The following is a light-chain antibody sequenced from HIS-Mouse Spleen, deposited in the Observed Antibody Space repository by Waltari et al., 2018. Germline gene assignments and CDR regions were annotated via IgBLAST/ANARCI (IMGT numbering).Light chain of an antibody. CDR2: LNSDGSH. CDR1: SGHSSYA. V-gene: IGLV4-69*01. Sequence: QLVLTQSPSASASLGASVKLTCTLSSGHSSYAIASHQQQPEKGPRYLMKLNSDGSHSKGDGIPDRFSGSSSGAERYLTISSLQSEDEADYYCQTWGTGPVVFGGGTKLTVL. CDR3: QTWGTGPVV. J-gene: IGLJ2*01.